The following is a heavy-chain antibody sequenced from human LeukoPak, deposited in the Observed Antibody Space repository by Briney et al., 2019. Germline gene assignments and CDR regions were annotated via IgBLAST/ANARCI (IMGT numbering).Heavy chain of an antibody. CDR1: GFTFSSYG. J-gene: IGHJ4*02. Sequence: GGSLRLSCAASGFTFSSYGMSWVRQAPGKGLEWVSAISGSGGSTYYADSVKGRFTISRDNPKNTLYLQMNSLRAEDTAVYYCANPNPYYYDSSGYVLGGYWGQGTLVTVSS. CDR3: ANPNPYYYDSSGYVLGGY. V-gene: IGHV3-23*01. D-gene: IGHD3-22*01. CDR2: ISGSGGST.